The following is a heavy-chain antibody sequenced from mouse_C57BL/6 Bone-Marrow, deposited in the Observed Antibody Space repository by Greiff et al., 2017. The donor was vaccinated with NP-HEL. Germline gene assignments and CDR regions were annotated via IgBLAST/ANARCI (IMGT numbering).Heavy chain of an antibody. CDR2: IWSGGST. D-gene: IGHD2-4*01. J-gene: IGHJ4*01. CDR1: GFSLTSYG. V-gene: IGHV2-2*01. CDR3: ARREDYDHYYALDY. Sequence: QVQLQQSGPGLVQPSQSLPITCTVSGFSLTSYGVHWVRQSPGKGLEWLGVIWSGGSTDYNAAFISRLSISKDNSKSQVFFKMNSLQADDAAIYYCARREDYDHYYALDYWGQGTSVTVSS.